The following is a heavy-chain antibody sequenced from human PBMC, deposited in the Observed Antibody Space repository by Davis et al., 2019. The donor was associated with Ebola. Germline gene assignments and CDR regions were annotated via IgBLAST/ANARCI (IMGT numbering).Heavy chain of an antibody. J-gene: IGHJ4*02. CDR2: ISSSSSTI. Sequence: GGSLRLSCAASGSTFSSYSMNWVRQAPGKGLEWVSYISSSSSTIYYADSVKGRFTISRDNSKNTLYLQMNSLRAEDTAVYYCTTLFGVVTQWGQGTLVTVSS. V-gene: IGHV3-48*01. D-gene: IGHD3-3*01. CDR1: GSTFSSYS. CDR3: TTLFGVVTQ.